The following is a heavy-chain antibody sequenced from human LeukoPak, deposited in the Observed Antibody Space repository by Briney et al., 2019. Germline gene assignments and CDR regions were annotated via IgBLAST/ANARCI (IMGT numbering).Heavy chain of an antibody. V-gene: IGHV3-48*01. Sequence: GGSLRLSCAASGFTFSSYSMNWVRQAPGKGLEWVSYISSSSSTIYYADSVKGRFTISRDNAKNSLYLQMNSLRAEDTAVYYCAKVDYDFWSGYYPGNYYGMDVWGQGTTVTVSS. D-gene: IGHD3-3*01. CDR1: GFTFSSYS. CDR2: ISSSSSTI. CDR3: AKVDYDFWSGYYPGNYYGMDV. J-gene: IGHJ6*02.